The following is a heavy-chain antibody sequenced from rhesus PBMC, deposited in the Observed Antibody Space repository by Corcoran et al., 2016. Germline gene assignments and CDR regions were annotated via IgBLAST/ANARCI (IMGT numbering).Heavy chain of an antibody. D-gene: IGHD2-21*01. V-gene: IGHV4-93*01. Sequence: SRRGGIRQPPGKGLEWIGSIYGSSGSTEYNPSLKSRATISRDTSKNKFSLKLSSVTAADTAVYYCARENTVLVVVATSAFAFWGQGLRVTVSS. CDR1: SR. CDR2: IYGSSGST. CDR3: ARENTVLVVVATSAFAF. J-gene: IGHJ3*01.